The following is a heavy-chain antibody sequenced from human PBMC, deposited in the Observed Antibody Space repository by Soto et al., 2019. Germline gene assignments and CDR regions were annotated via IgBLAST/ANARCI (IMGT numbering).Heavy chain of an antibody. CDR3: ARQVTPRGYYYYYGMDV. D-gene: IGHD3-10*01. J-gene: IGHJ6*02. CDR1: GGSISSSSYY. CDR2: IYYSGST. Sequence: SETLSLTCTVSGGSISSSSYYWGWIRQPPGKGLEWIGSIYYSGSTYHNPSLKSRVTISVDTSKNQFSLKLSSVTTTDTAVYYCARQVTPRGYYYYYGMDVWGQGTTVTVSS. V-gene: IGHV4-39*01.